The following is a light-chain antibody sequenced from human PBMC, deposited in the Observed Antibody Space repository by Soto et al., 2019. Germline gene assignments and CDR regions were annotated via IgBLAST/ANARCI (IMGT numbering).Light chain of an antibody. CDR1: QSLIYRDGNTY. Sequence: DVVLTQSPLSLSVTLGQPASLSCRSSQSLIYRDGNTYLNWFHQRPGQSPRRLIYRVSNRDSGVPDRFNGSWSGTDFTLTISRVEAEDVGVYYCMQGTHWPELTFGGGTKVEIK. V-gene: IGKV2-30*01. J-gene: IGKJ4*01. CDR3: MQGTHWPELT. CDR2: RVS.